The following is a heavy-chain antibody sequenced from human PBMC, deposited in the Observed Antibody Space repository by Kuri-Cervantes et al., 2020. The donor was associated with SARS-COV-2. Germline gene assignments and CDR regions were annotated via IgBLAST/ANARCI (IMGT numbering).Heavy chain of an antibody. Sequence: SETLSLTCTVSGGSISSADYYWSWIRQPPGKGLEWIGYIYYSGSTYYNPSLKSRITISVDTSKNQFSLKLSSVTAADTAVYYCARGRGEGYCSGGSCYPGGKYYYYYYGMDVWGQGTTVTVSS. CDR3: ARGRGEGYCSGGSCYPGGKYYYYYYGMDV. CDR1: GGSISSADYY. V-gene: IGHV4-30-4*01. CDR2: IYYSGST. J-gene: IGHJ6*02. D-gene: IGHD2-15*01.